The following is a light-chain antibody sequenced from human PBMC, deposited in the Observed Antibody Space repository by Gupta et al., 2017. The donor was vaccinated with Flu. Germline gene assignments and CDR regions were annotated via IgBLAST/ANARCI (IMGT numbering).Light chain of an antibody. CDR1: HGVKSQY. V-gene: IGKV3-20*01. CDR2: AAS. Sequence: LVPGERATPDYWTSHGVKSQYLAWYQQKPGEAPRLLNYAASCRASGIPDRFSVSGSGTEFTLTISRREPEDFAVYYWQHQCSSPYTFGQGTKLDIK. J-gene: IGKJ2*01. CDR3: QHQCSSPYT.